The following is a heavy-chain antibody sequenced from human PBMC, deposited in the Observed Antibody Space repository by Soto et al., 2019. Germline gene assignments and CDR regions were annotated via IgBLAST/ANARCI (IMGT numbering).Heavy chain of an antibody. CDR3: ARLGEYSHPLDP. Sequence: SETLSLTCTVSGGSISPYYWSWIRQPPGKGLEWVGYIYYGGSTSYNPSLKSRVTISLETSKSQFSLRLSSVTAADTAVYYCARLGEYSHPLDPWAPETLVTVPS. V-gene: IGHV4-59*08. CDR1: GGSISPYY. CDR2: IYYGGST. J-gene: IGHJ5*02. D-gene: IGHD2-21*01.